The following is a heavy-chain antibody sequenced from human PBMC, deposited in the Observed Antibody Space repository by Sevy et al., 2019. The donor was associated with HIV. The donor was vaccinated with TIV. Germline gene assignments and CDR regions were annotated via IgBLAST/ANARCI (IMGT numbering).Heavy chain of an antibody. J-gene: IGHJ1*01. CDR3: ARDELYYYGSGSYPKRGFQH. Sequence: GGSLRLSCAASGFTFSSYGMHWVRQAPGKGLEWVAVIWYDGSNKYYADSVKGRFTISRDNSKNTLYLQMNSLRAVDTAVYYCARDELYYYGSGSYPKRGFQHWGQGTLVTVSS. D-gene: IGHD3-10*01. CDR1: GFTFSSYG. CDR2: IWYDGSNK. V-gene: IGHV3-33*01.